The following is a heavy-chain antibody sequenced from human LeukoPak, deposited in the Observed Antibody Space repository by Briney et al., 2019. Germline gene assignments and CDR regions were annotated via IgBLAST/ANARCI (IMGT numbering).Heavy chain of an antibody. Sequence: GGSLRLSCAASGFTFNNYAMSWVRQAPGKGLEWVSAICDSGGCTYYADSVRGRFTISRDNSKNTLYLQRNSPRAEDTAVYKCARTSTVTANFDYWGQGTLVTVSS. D-gene: IGHD4-17*01. J-gene: IGHJ4*02. CDR1: GFTFNNYA. CDR2: ICDSGGCT. V-gene: IGHV3-23*01. CDR3: ARTSTVTANFDY.